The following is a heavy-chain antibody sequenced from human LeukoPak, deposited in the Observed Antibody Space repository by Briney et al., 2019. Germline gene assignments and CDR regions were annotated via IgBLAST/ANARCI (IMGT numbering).Heavy chain of an antibody. D-gene: IGHD1-26*01. CDR3: ARGTIVGATPADY. V-gene: IGHV3-21*01. CDR2: ISSSSSYI. Sequence: GGSLRLSCAASGFTSSSYSMNWVRQAPGEGLEWVSSISSSSSYIYYADSVKGRFTTSRDNAKNSLYLQMNSLRAEDTAVYYCARGTIVGATPADYWGQGTLVTVSS. CDR1: GFTSSSYS. J-gene: IGHJ4*02.